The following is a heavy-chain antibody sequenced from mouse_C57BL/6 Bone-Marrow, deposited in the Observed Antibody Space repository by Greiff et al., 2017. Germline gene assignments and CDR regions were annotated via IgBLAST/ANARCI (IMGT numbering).Heavy chain of an antibody. CDR2: IRNKANGYTT. CDR3: ARLGITTVVARYWYFDV. CDR1: GFTFTDYY. Sequence: DVKLVESGGGLVQPGGSLSLSCAASGFTFTDYYMSWVRQPPGKALEWLGFIRNKANGYTTEYSASVKGRFTISRDNSQSILYLQMNALRAEDSATYYCARLGITTVVARYWYFDVWGTGTTVTVSS. D-gene: IGHD1-1*01. J-gene: IGHJ1*03. V-gene: IGHV7-3*01.